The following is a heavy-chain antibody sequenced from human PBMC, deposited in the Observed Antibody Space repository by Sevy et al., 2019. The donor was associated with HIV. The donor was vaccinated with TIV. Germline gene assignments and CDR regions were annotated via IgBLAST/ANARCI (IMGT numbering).Heavy chain of an antibody. J-gene: IGHJ6*03. CDR1: GFTFSSYG. Sequence: GGSLRLSCAASGFTFSSYGMHWVRQAPGKGLEWVVVIWYDGSNKYYADSVKGRFTISRDNSKNTLYLQMNSLRAEDTAVYYCAKVEAAAGWGFYYYYYMDVWGKGTTVTVSS. CDR3: AKVEAAAGWGFYYYYYMDV. D-gene: IGHD6-13*01. CDR2: IWYDGSNK. V-gene: IGHV3-33*06.